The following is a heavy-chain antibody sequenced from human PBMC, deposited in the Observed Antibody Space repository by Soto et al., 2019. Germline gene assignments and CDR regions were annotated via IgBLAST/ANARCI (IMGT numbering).Heavy chain of an antibody. CDR2: MSANGGIT. Sequence: EVQLVESGGGLVQPGGSLRLSCAASGFTFSTYWMQWVRQVPGEGLVWVSSMSANGGITTYADSVKGRFTIPRDNAKNTLYLQLNGRRVEDMAIYSCAREYYSSGTHWGQGTLVTVST. CDR1: GFTFSTYW. V-gene: IGHV3-74*01. CDR3: AREYYSSGTH. D-gene: IGHD3-10*01. J-gene: IGHJ1*01.